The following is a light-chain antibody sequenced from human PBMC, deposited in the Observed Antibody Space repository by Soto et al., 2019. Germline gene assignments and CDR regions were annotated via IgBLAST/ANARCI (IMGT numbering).Light chain of an antibody. CDR3: QQIYSTPRRP. J-gene: IGKJ1*01. V-gene: IGKV1-39*01. CDR1: QSISSY. CDR2: AAS. Sequence: DIQMTQSPSSLSASVGDRVTITCRASQSISSYLNWYQQKPGKAPKLLIYAASSLQSGVPSRFSGSGSGTDFTLTISSLQPEDFATDYCQQIYSTPRRPFGQGTKVEIK.